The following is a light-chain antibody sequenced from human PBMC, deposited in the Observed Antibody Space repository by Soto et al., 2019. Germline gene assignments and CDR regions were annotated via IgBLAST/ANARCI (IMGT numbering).Light chain of an antibody. Sequence: DIVMTQSPLYLPVTPGEAASISCRSSQSLLHRNGYNYLDWYLQKPGQSPQLLIYLGSNRASGVPDRLSGSGSGTDFTLKISRVEAEDVGVYYCMQALQTPTFGGGTKVEIK. V-gene: IGKV2-28*01. CDR3: MQALQTPT. CDR2: LGS. J-gene: IGKJ4*01. CDR1: QSLLHRNGYNY.